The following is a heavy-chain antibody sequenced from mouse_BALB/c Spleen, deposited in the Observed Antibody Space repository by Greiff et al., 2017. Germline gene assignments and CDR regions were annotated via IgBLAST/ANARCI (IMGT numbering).Heavy chain of an antibody. V-gene: IGHV4-1*02. Sequence: DVQLQESGGGLVQPGGSLKLSCAASGFDFSRYWMSWVRQAPGKGLEWIGEINPDSSTINYTPSLKDKFIISRDNAKNTLYLQMSKVRSEDTALYYCARPIYYYGSSLSPFAYWGQGTLVTVSA. CDR1: GFDFSRYW. D-gene: IGHD1-1*01. CDR3: ARPIYYYGSSLSPFAY. CDR2: INPDSSTI. J-gene: IGHJ3*01.